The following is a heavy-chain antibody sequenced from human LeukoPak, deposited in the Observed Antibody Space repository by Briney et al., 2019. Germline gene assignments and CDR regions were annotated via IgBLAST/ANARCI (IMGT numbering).Heavy chain of an antibody. CDR1: GGSISSSSYY. J-gene: IGHJ4*02. D-gene: IGHD6-13*01. CDR3: ARFHTSSWFFDS. CDR2: IYYSGST. V-gene: IGHV4-39*07. Sequence: PSETLSLTCTVSGGSISSSSYYWGWIRQPPGKGLEWIGSIYYSGSTYYNPSLKSRVTISVDESKNEFSLKLTSVTAADTAVYYCARFHTSSWFFDSWGQGILVTVSS.